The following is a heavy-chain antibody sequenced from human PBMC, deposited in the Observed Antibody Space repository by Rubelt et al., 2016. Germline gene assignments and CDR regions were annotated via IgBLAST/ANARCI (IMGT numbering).Heavy chain of an antibody. CDR2: IYTSGST. CDR1: GGSLNNYY. CDR3: ATIPNPLRLLEHFDC. Sequence: QVQLQESGPGLVKPSETLSLTCNVSGGSLNNYYWSWIRQPAGTGLEWIGRIYTSGSTNYNHSLKSRVTISVDTSKHQLPLNCNSVTAADTAVYYCATIPNPLRLLEHFDCWGLGTLVTVSS. V-gene: IGHV4-4*07. J-gene: IGHJ4*02. D-gene: IGHD3-3*01.